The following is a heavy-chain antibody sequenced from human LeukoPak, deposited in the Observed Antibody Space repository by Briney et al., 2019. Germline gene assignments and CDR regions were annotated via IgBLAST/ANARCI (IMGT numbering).Heavy chain of an antibody. CDR3: ASSGYSYGLFDY. Sequence: GGSLRLSCAASGFTFSSYEMNWVRQAPGKGLEWVSYISSSGSTIYYADSMKGRFTISRDNAKNSLYLQMNSLRAEDTAVYYCASSGYSYGLFDYWGQGTLVTVSS. V-gene: IGHV3-48*03. J-gene: IGHJ4*02. CDR1: GFTFSSYE. CDR2: ISSSGSTI. D-gene: IGHD5-18*01.